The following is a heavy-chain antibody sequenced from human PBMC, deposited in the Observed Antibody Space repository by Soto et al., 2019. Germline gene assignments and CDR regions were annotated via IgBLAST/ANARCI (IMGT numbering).Heavy chain of an antibody. CDR3: ASSDYYYYMDV. J-gene: IGHJ6*03. CDR2: AYYSGST. Sequence: QVQLQESGPGLVKPSETLSLTCTVSGGSISSYYWSWIRQPPGNKLEWIGYAYYSGSTNYNPSLKSRVTISVDTSKNQFSLKVSSVTAADTAVYYCASSDYYYYMDVWGKGTTVTVSS. V-gene: IGHV4-59*01. CDR1: GGSISSYY.